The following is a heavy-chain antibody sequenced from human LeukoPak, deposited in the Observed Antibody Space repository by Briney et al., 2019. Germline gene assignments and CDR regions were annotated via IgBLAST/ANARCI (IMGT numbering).Heavy chain of an antibody. CDR2: LRDSVTT. CDR3: AGLGVMVLVYQSES. D-gene: IGHD2/OR15-2a*01. J-gene: IGHJ5*02. CDR1: GGSITTHY. Sequence: TSETLSLTCTVSGGSITTHYWSWIRQPPGKGLEWIAYLRDSVTTKDTPSLKSRVTLSADTSKNQFSLKLTSVTAADSAVYYCAGLGVMVLVYQSESWGQGTPVTVSS. V-gene: IGHV4-59*11.